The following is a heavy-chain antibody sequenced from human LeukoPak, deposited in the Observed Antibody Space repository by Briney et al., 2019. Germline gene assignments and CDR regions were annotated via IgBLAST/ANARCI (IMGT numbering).Heavy chain of an antibody. D-gene: IGHD3-9*01. CDR3: AKDRYRGSYDILTGDYYYYGMDV. Sequence: GGSLRLSCAASGFTFSSYGMHWVRQAPGKGLEWVAVISYDGSNKHYADSVKGRFTISRDNSKNTLYLQMNSLRAEDTAVYYCAKDRYRGSYDILTGDYYYYGMDVWGQGTTVTVSS. V-gene: IGHV3-30*18. J-gene: IGHJ6*02. CDR1: GFTFSSYG. CDR2: ISYDGSNK.